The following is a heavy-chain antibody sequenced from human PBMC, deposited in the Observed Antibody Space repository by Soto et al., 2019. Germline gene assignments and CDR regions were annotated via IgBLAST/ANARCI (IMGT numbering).Heavy chain of an antibody. CDR2: ITDTGGDA. V-gene: IGHV3-23*01. CDR1: GLTFGSRA. CDR3: ARGSTDSYPGSRIFGF. Sequence: AGGSLRLSCVASGLTFGSRAMSWVRQAPGEGLQWVSTITDTGGDAKYADSVRGRFVISRDNSKKTLYLQMTSLTAEDSAMYFCARGSTDSYPGSRIFGFWGRGT. J-gene: IGHJ4*02. D-gene: IGHD3-10*01.